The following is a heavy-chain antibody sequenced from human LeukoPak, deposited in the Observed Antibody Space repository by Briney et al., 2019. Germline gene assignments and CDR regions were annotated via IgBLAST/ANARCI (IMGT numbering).Heavy chain of an antibody. Sequence: SETLSLTCAVYGGSFSGYYWSWIRQPPGKGLEWIGEINHSRSTNYNPSLKSRVTISVDTSKNQFSLKLSSVTAADTAVYYCASLGAPGDHAFDIWGQGTMVTVSS. CDR2: INHSRST. CDR3: ASLGAPGDHAFDI. J-gene: IGHJ3*02. V-gene: IGHV4-34*01. CDR1: GGSFSGYY. D-gene: IGHD1-26*01.